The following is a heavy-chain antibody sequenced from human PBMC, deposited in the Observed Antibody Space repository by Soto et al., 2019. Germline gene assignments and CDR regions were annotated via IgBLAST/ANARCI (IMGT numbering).Heavy chain of an antibody. J-gene: IGHJ6*02. CDR2: IDPNSGGS. V-gene: IGHV1-2*02. CDR3: AKSGREIRGAFYGMDV. D-gene: IGHD3-10*01. CDR1: GYTFTGYY. Sequence: ASVKVSCKASGYTFTGYYIIWVRQAPGQGLEWVGWIDPNSGGSNYAQKFQGRVTMTRDTSISTVYMELSSLRSDDTAVYYCAKSGREIRGAFYGMDVWGQGTTVTVSS.